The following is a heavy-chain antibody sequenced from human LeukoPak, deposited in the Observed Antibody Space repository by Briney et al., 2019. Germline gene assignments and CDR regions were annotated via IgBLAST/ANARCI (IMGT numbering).Heavy chain of an antibody. J-gene: IGHJ6*04. CDR1: GGILSSYA. V-gene: IGHV1-69*13. Sequence: SVKVSCKASGGILSSYAISWVRQAPGKGLEWMGGIIPIFGTANYAQKFQGRVTITADESTSTAYMELSSLRSEDTAVYYCARGLGMTTAMGRYGMDGWGKGTTVTVSS. CDR3: ARGLGMTTAMGRYGMDG. CDR2: IIPIFGTA. D-gene: IGHD4-17*01.